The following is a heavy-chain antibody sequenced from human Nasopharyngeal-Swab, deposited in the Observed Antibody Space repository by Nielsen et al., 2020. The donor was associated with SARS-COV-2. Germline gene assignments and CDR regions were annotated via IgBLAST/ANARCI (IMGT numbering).Heavy chain of an antibody. CDR2: INHSGST. J-gene: IGHJ4*02. V-gene: IGHV4-34*01. CDR3: ARGIRPGPRATRGRYFDY. Sequence: WIRQPPGKGLEWIGEINHSGSTSYNPSLKSRVTISVDTSKNQFSLKLSSVTAADTAVYYCARGIRPGPRATRGRYFDYWGQGTLVTVSS. D-gene: IGHD1-26*01.